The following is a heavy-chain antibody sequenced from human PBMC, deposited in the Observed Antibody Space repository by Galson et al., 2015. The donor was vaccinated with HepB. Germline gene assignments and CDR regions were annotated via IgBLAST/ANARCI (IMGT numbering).Heavy chain of an antibody. CDR1: GGTFISYA. V-gene: IGHV1-69*13. CDR2: IIPMFNTA. Sequence: SVKVSCKASGGTFISYAISWVRQAPGQGLEWMGEIIPMFNTAKYARKFQGKVTITADESTSTAYLELSSLRSEETAVYYCARRPQHYAPEFYGLDVWGQGTTVTVSS. D-gene: IGHD3-16*01. J-gene: IGHJ6*02. CDR3: ARRPQHYAPEFYGLDV.